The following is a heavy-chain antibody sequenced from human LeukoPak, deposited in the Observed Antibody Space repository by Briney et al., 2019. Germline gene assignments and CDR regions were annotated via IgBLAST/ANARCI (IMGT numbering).Heavy chain of an antibody. CDR2: IIPIFGTA. CDR3: ARGGDSSSSAFDY. CDR1: GGTFSSYA. Sequence: GASVKVSCKASGGTFSSYAISWVRQAPGQGLEWMGGIIPIFGTANYAQKFQGRVTITTDESTSTAYMELSSLRSEDTAVYYCARGGDSSSSAFDYWGQGTLVTVSS. V-gene: IGHV1-69*05. D-gene: IGHD6-6*01. J-gene: IGHJ4*02.